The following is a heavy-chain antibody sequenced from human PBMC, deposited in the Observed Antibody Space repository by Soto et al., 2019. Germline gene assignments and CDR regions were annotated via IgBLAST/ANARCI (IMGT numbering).Heavy chain of an antibody. CDR3: ARDLRGCSGGTCYSTYHYGMDV. J-gene: IGHJ6*02. Sequence: QVQLVESGGGVVQPGRSLRLSCVASGFTFSSYGIHWVRQAPGKGLEWVAVISYDGSEKYYADSVKGRFTISRDNSKNTLFLQMSSLRPDDTAVYYCARDLRGCSGGTCYSTYHYGMDVWGQGTTVTVSS. CDR2: ISYDGSEK. V-gene: IGHV3-30-3*01. D-gene: IGHD2-15*01. CDR1: GFTFSSYG.